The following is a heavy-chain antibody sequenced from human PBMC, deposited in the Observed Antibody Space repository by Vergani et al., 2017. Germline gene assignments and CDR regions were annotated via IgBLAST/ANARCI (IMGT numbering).Heavy chain of an antibody. V-gene: IGHV3-23*01. CDR3: AKAGRYVIVVVPAAIHRYFQH. Sequence: EVQLLESGGGLVQPGGSLRLSCAASGFTFSSYAMSWVRQAPGKGLEWVSAISGSGGSTYYADSVKGRFSISRDNSKNTLYLQINRLRADDTAVYYCAKAGRYVIVVVPAAIHRYFQHWGQGTLVTVSS. D-gene: IGHD2-2*02. CDR1: GFTFSSYA. CDR2: ISGSGGST. J-gene: IGHJ1*01.